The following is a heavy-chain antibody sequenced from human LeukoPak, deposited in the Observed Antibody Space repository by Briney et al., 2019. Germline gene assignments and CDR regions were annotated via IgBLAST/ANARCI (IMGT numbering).Heavy chain of an antibody. CDR1: GGSISSYY. CDR3: ARGWIGYYDSSGEGGYYFDY. D-gene: IGHD3-22*01. V-gene: IGHV4-59*01. J-gene: IGHJ4*02. Sequence: SETLSLTCTVSGGSISSYYWSWVRQPPGKGLEWIGYIYYSGSTKYNPSLQSRVTLSVDTSKDQFSLKLSSGTAADTAVYYCARGWIGYYDSSGEGGYYFDYWGQGTLVTVSS. CDR2: IYYSGST.